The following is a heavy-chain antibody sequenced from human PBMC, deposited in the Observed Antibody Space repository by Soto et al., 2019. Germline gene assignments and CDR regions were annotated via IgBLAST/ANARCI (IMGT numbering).Heavy chain of an antibody. V-gene: IGHV2-5*02. CDR2: IYWDDDR. D-gene: IGHD1-1*01. Sequence: QITLKESGPTLVKPTQVLTLTCSFSGFSLSTLGAGVGWVRQPPGKALEWLALIYWDDDRQYSPSLKTRLTITKDTCKDQVVLTLTNMDPVDTGTYFCAHTQLTTGANAFDVWGQGTIVTVSS. J-gene: IGHJ3*01. CDR1: GFSLSTLGAG. CDR3: AHTQLTTGANAFDV.